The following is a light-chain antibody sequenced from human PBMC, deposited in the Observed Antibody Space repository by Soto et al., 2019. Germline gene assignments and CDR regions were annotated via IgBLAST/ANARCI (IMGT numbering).Light chain of an antibody. V-gene: IGLV2-14*01. CDR1: TSDVGASIY. J-gene: IGLJ1*01. Sequence: QSVLTQPASVSGSPGQSITISCTGTTSDVGASIYVSWYQQHPGKAPKLMIYEVSNRPSGVSNRFSGSRSGNTASLTISGLQAEDEAYYYCSSYTTTNTLFVFGSGTKATVL. CDR2: EVS. CDR3: SSYTTTNTLFV.